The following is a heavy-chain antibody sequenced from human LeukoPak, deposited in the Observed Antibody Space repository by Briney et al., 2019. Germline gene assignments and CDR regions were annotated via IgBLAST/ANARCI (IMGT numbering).Heavy chain of an antibody. V-gene: IGHV3-21*01. J-gene: IGHJ6*02. Sequence: NPGGSLRLSCAASGFTFSSYSMNWVRQAPGKGLEWVSSISSSSSSYIYYADSVKGRFTISRDNAKNSLYLQMNSLRAEDTAVYYCARDGGYCSSISCYAYYYYGMDVWGQGTTVTVSS. CDR3: ARDGGYCSSISCYAYYYYGMDV. CDR2: ISSSSSSYI. CDR1: GFTFSSYS. D-gene: IGHD2-2*01.